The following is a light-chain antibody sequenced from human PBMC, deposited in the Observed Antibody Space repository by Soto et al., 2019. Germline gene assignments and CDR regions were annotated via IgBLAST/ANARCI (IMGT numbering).Light chain of an antibody. CDR3: QQSYSTPIT. CDR2: AAS. J-gene: IGKJ5*01. Sequence: EIQVTQSPSSLSASVGDRVTITYRTSQSIASYLNWYQQKPGKAPKILIYAASSLQSGVPSRFSGSGSGTDFTLIISSLQPEDSATYFCQQSYSTPITFGQGTRLEIK. V-gene: IGKV1-39*01. CDR1: QSIASY.